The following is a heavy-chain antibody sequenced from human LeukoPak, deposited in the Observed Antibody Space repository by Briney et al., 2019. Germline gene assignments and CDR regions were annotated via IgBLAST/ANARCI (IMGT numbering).Heavy chain of an antibody. CDR1: GDSVSSNSAA. D-gene: IGHD4-23*01. Sequence: SQTLSLTCAISGDSVSSNSAAWNWIRQSPSRGLEWLGRTYYRSKWYNDYAVSVKSRITINPDTSKNQFSLQLNSVTPEDTAVYYCARDAYGGNPEVGGYYYYYMDVWGKGTTVTVSS. CDR2: TYYRSKWYN. J-gene: IGHJ6*03. V-gene: IGHV6-1*01. CDR3: ARDAYGGNPEVGGYYYYYMDV.